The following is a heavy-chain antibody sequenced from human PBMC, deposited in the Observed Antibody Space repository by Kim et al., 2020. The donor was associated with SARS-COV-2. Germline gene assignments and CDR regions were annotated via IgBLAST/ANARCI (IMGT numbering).Heavy chain of an antibody. CDR3: ARRRDDSSGYYYFDY. J-gene: IGHJ4*02. Sequence: PSCQGKVTISADKSISTAYLQWSSLKASDTAMYYCARRRDDSSGYYYFDYWGQGTLVTVSS. D-gene: IGHD3-22*01. V-gene: IGHV5-51*01.